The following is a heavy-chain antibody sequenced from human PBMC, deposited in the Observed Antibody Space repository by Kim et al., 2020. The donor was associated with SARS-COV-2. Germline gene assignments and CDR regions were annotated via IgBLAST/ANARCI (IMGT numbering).Heavy chain of an antibody. D-gene: IGHD6-19*01. CDR1: GGSFSGYY. J-gene: IGHJ4*02. V-gene: IGHV4-34*01. CDR2: INHSGST. Sequence: SETLSLTCAVYGGSFSGYYWSWIRQPPGKGLEWIGEINHSGSTNYNPSLKSRVTISVDTSKNQFSLKLSSVTAADTAVYYCARGTPPYSSGWYRGYDYWGQGTLVTVSS. CDR3: ARGTPPYSSGWYRGYDY.